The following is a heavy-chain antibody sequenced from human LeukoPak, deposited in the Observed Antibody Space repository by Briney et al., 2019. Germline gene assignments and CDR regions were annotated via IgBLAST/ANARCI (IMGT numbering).Heavy chain of an antibody. CDR2: ISSSGSTI. CDR3: ARDFKEADP. CDR1: AFTFSSYE. Sequence: GGSLRLSCAASAFTFSSYEMNWVRQAPGKGLEWVSYISSSGSTIYYADSVKGRFTISRDNAKKTLYLQMNSVRAEDTAVYYCARDFKEADPWGQGTLVTVSS. J-gene: IGHJ5*02. V-gene: IGHV3-48*03.